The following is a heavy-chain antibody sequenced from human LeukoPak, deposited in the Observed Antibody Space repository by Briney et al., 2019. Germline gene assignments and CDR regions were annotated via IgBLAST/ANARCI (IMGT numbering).Heavy chain of an antibody. CDR1: GGSISSSSYQ. CDR2: IYYTGST. CDR3: ARGYVGIAAPFDY. J-gene: IGHJ4*02. D-gene: IGHD6-6*01. Sequence: PSETLSLTCTVSGGSISSSSYQWGWIRQPPGKGLEWIGSIYYTGSTYYNASLKSRVTISVDPSKNQFSLKLTSVTAADTAVYYCARGYVGIAAPFDYWGQGTLVTVSS. V-gene: IGHV4-39*01.